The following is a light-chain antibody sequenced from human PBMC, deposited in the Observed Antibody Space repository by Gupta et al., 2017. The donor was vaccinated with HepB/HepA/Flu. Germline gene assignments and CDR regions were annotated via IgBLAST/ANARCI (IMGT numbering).Light chain of an antibody. CDR3: AAWDDSLNGRV. V-gene: IGLV1-44*01. CDR2: VND. J-gene: IGLJ3*02. Sequence: QSVLTQPPSASGTPGQTVTISCSGSSSNIGSNSVNWYQQFPGTAPKLLIYVNDQRPSGVPDRFSGSKSGTSASLEISGLQSQDEAHYYCAAWDDSLNGRVFGGGTRLTV. CDR1: SSNIGSNS.